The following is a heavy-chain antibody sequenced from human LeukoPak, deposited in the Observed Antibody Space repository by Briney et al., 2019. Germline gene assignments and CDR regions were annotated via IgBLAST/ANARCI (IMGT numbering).Heavy chain of an antibody. CDR1: GFTFSNYW. V-gene: IGHV3-21*01. Sequence: PGGSLRLSCAASGFTFSNYWMSWVRQAPGKGLEWVSSISSSSSYIYYADSVKGRFTISRDNAKNSLYLQMNSLRAEDTAVYYCARAGSGSYYASPDYWGQGTLVTVSS. D-gene: IGHD1-26*01. J-gene: IGHJ4*02. CDR3: ARAGSGSYYASPDY. CDR2: ISSSSSYI.